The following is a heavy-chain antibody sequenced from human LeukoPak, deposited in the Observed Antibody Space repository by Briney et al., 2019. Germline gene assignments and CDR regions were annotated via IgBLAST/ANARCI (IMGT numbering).Heavy chain of an antibody. CDR2: IYYSGST. J-gene: IGHJ5*02. V-gene: IGHV4-59*01. D-gene: IGHD1-26*01. Sequence: PSETLSLTCTVSGGSISSYYWSWIRQPPGKGLEWIGYIYYSGSTNYNPSLKSRVTISVDTSKNQFSLKLSSVTAADTAVYYCARDSFTAPGKWELPNNWFDPWGQGTLVTVSS. CDR1: GGSISSYY. CDR3: ARDSFTAPGKWELPNNWFDP.